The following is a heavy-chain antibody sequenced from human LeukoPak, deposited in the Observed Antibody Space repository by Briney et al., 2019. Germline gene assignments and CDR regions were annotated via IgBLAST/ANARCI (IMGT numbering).Heavy chain of an antibody. D-gene: IGHD6-6*01. Sequence: ASVNVSCTASGYAFTSYDINWVRQATGQGLEWMGWMNPNSGNTGYAQKFQGRVTMTRNTSISTAYMELSSLRSEDTAVYYCARDRIAARLKHYYYYYGMDVWGQGTTVTVSS. J-gene: IGHJ6*02. CDR3: ARDRIAARLKHYYYYYGMDV. V-gene: IGHV1-8*01. CDR2: MNPNSGNT. CDR1: GYAFTSYD.